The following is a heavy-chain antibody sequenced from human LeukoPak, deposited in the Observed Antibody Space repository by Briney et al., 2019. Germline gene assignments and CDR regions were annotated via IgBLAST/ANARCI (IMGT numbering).Heavy chain of an antibody. Sequence: ASVNVSCMASGYTLSKYGIRWVRQAPGQGGEGMGWISAYNSNTNYRQKLQGRVTMTTDTSTSTAYMDLRSLRSDDTAIYYCARDSPDGSGTYYNDSPDYWGQGTLVTVSS. CDR1: GYTLSKYG. J-gene: IGHJ4*02. D-gene: IGHD3-10*01. CDR2: ISAYNSNT. CDR3: ARDSPDGSGTYYNDSPDY. V-gene: IGHV1-18*01.